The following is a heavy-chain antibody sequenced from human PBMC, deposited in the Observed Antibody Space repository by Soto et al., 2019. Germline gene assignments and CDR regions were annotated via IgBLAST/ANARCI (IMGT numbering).Heavy chain of an antibody. CDR2: ISAYNGNT. J-gene: IGHJ4*02. V-gene: IGHV1-18*01. CDR1: GYTFTSYG. CDR3: AKVPEYRDGSSFYYFDS. D-gene: IGHD6-6*01. Sequence: ASVKVSCKASGYTFTSYGISWVRQAPGQGLEWMGWISAYNGNTNYAQKLQGRVTMTTDNSKNMLYLQMNNLRVDDTAIYFCAKVPEYRDGSSFYYFDSWGQGAPVTVSS.